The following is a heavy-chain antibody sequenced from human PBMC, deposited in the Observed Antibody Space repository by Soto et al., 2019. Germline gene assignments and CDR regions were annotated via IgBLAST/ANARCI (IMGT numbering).Heavy chain of an antibody. Sequence: ASVKVSCKASGCTFSSYTISWVRQAPGQGLEWMGRIIPIFGIANYAQKFQGRVTITADESTSTAYMELSSLRSEDTAVYYCARDNRAGLGAFDIWGQGTMVTVSS. V-gene: IGHV1-69*13. CDR1: GCTFSSYT. CDR2: IIPIFGIA. J-gene: IGHJ3*02. CDR3: ARDNRAGLGAFDI.